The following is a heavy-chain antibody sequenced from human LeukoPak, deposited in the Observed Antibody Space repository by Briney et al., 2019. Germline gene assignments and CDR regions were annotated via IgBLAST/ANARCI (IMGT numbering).Heavy chain of an antibody. D-gene: IGHD3-16*02. CDR2: ISAYNGNT. CDR3: ARVRDYVWGSYRYTFPYYFDY. V-gene: IGHV1-18*01. CDR1: GYTFTSYG. J-gene: IGHJ4*02. Sequence: ASVKVSCKASGYTFTSYGISWVRQAPGQGLEWMGWISAYNGNTNYAQKLQGRVTMTTDTSTSTAYMELRSLRSDDTAVYYCARVRDYVWGSYRYTFPYYFDYWGQGTLVTVSS.